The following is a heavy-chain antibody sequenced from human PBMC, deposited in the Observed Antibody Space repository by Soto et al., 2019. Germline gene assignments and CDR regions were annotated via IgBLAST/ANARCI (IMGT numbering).Heavy chain of an antibody. CDR1: GFVFSDYA. D-gene: IGHD2-2*01. Sequence: VQLLDSGGGWVQPGGSLRLSCVASGFVFSDYAMSWVRQAPGKGLEWVSAISAGGADTYYADSVKGRFTVSRVNSKNTLYLQMNTLRAEDTAIYYCASVPIWCGSSSCYTEGFASWGQGTLVTVSS. J-gene: IGHJ4*02. CDR3: ASVPIWCGSSSCYTEGFAS. CDR2: ISAGGADT. V-gene: IGHV3-23*01.